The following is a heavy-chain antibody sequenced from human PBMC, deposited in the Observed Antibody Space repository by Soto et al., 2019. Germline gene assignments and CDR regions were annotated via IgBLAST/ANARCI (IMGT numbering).Heavy chain of an antibody. CDR2: IYPGDSDT. CDR3: ARLGRIAAAGDAFDI. V-gene: IGHV5-51*01. CDR1: GYSFTSYW. D-gene: IGHD6-13*01. Sequence: GESLKISCKGSGYSFTSYWIGWVRQMPGKGLEWMGIIYPGDSDTRYSPSFQGQVTISADKSISTAYLQWSSLKASDTAMYYCARLGRIAAAGDAFDIWGQGTMVTVS. J-gene: IGHJ3*02.